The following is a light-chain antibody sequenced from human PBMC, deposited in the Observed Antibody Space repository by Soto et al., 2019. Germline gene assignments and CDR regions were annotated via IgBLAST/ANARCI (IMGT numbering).Light chain of an antibody. V-gene: IGKV1-9*01. CDR2: AAS. Sequence: DIQXTQSPASLSASVXXRGTITCRASQDIRYYLAWYQQKQGKAPKLLIYAASTLQSGVPSRFSGSGSGTDFTLAISSLQPEDFATYYCQQLRSYPITFGGGTKADI. CDR1: QDIRYY. CDR3: QQLRSYPIT. J-gene: IGKJ4*01.